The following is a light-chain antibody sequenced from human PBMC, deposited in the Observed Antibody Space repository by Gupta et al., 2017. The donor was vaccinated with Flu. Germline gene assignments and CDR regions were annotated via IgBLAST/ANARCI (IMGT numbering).Light chain of an antibody. CDR3: QSYENSRSGSWV. V-gene: IGLV1-40*01. J-gene: IGLJ1*01. CDR1: SSNIGAGYD. Sequence: GRRVTISCTGSSSNIGAGYDVHWYQQLPGTAPKLLIYVNSNRPSGVPDRFSGSKSGTSASLAITGLQAEEEADYYCQSYENSRSGSWVFGTGTKVTVL. CDR2: VNS.